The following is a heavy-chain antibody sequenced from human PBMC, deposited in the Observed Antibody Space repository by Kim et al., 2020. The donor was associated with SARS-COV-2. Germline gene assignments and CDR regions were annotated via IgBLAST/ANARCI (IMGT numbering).Heavy chain of an antibody. CDR1: GFTFSSYW. V-gene: IGHV3-74*01. CDR3: ARDSPGRYFDWLHYEGGGMDV. J-gene: IGHJ6*02. D-gene: IGHD3-9*01. Sequence: GGSLRLSCAASGFTFSSYWMHWVRQAPGKGLVWVSRINSDGSSTSYADSVKGRFTISRDNAKNTLYLQMNSLRAEDTAVYYCARDSPGRYFDWLHYEGGGMDVWGQGTTVTVSS. CDR2: INSDGSST.